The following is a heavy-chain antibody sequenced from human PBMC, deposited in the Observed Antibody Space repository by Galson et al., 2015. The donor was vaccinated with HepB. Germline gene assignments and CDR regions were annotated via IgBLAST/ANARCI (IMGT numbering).Heavy chain of an antibody. CDR1: GFSLRISGVG. J-gene: IGHJ4*02. D-gene: IGHD5-24*01. Sequence: PALVKPTQTLTLTCTFSGFSLRISGVGVGWIRQPPGKALEWLALIYWGDDKRFSPALKNRLTITKDTSKNQVVLTMTNMGPVDTATYYCAHWPGNAYNTFHYWGQGALVSVSS. CDR2: IYWGDDK. V-gene: IGHV2-5*02. CDR3: AHWPGNAYNTFHY.